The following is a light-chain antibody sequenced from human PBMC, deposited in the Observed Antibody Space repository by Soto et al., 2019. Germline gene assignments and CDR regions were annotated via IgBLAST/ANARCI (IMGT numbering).Light chain of an antibody. CDR1: SSNIGAGYD. CDR3: QSYDSSLSGNVV. V-gene: IGLV1-40*01. CDR2: GNS. Sequence: QAVVPQPPSVSGAPGQRVTISCTGSSSNIGAGYDVHWYQQLPGTAPKLLIYGNSNRPSGVPDRFSGSKSGTSASLAITGLQAEDEADYCQSYDSSLSGNVVFGGGTKLTVL. J-gene: IGLJ2*01.